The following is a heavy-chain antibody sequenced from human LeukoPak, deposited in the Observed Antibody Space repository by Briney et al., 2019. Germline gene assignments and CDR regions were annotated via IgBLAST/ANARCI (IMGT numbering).Heavy chain of an antibody. CDR1: GDTFSSYA. V-gene: IGHV1-69*13. CDR2: IIPMFGTT. CDR3: ALVRGYCSSTSCYTTTGTFDY. Sequence: GASVKVSCKASGDTFSSYAISWVRQAPGQGLEWMGGIIPMFGTTNYAQKFQGRVTITADESTSTAYMELSSLRSEDTAVYYCALVRGYCSSTSCYTTTGTFDYWGQGTLVTVSS. D-gene: IGHD2-2*02. J-gene: IGHJ4*02.